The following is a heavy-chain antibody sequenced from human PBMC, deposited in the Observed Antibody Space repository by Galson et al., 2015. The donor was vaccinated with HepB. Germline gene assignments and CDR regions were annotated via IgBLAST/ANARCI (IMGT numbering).Heavy chain of an antibody. J-gene: IGHJ5*02. V-gene: IGHV1-69*06. CDR2: IIPIFGTA. CDR1: GGTFSTYS. D-gene: IGHD6-13*01. CDR3: AKDVGAAPGNWFDP. Sequence: SVKVSCKASGGTFSTYSLSWVRQAPGQGLEWMGGIIPIFGTATYTQKFQDRVTITADTSTSTVYMEMSSLRSDDTALYYCAKDVGAAPGNWFDPWGQGTLVIVSS.